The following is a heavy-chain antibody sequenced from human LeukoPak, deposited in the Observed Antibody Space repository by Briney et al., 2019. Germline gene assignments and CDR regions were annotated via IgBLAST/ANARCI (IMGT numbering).Heavy chain of an antibody. J-gene: IGHJ4*02. D-gene: IGHD6-19*01. CDR3: AKLKQWQPQRYFFEY. CDR1: GFTFSSYA. CDR2: FSGTSST. Sequence: PGGSLRLSCAASGFTFSSYAMSWVRQAPGEGLGWVSTFSGTSSTSYADAVKGRVTISRDNSKNTLYLQLNSLRAEDTAVYYCAKLKQWQPQRYFFEYWGQGALVTVAS. V-gene: IGHV3-23*01.